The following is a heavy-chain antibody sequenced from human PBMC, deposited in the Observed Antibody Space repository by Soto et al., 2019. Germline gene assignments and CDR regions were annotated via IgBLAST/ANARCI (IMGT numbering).Heavy chain of an antibody. CDR2: ISAYNGNT. D-gene: IGHD6-19*01. V-gene: IGHV1-18*01. Sequence: ASVKVSCKASGYTFTSYAMHWVRQAPGQGLEWMGWISAYNGNTNYAQKLQGRVTMTTDTSTSTAYMEPRSLRSDDTAVYYCARAGIAVAGTHYYYYGMDVWGQGTTVTVSS. CDR1: GYTFTSYA. CDR3: ARAGIAVAGTHYYYYGMDV. J-gene: IGHJ6*02.